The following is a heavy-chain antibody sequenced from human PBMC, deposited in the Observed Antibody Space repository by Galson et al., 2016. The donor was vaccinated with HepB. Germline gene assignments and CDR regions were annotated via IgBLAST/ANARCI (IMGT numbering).Heavy chain of an antibody. J-gene: IGHJ4*02. Sequence: QSGAEVKKPGESLRISCQGSGYDFTRYWITWVRQMPGKGLEWLGRIDPSDSYTNYSPSFHGHVTMSAEKSISTASLQWSSLKASDTAIYYCARPARLCGSDTCYIDYWGQGTLVTVPS. D-gene: IGHD2-2*02. CDR1: GYDFTRYW. CDR2: IDPSDSYT. V-gene: IGHV5-10-1*01. CDR3: ARPARLCGSDTCYIDY.